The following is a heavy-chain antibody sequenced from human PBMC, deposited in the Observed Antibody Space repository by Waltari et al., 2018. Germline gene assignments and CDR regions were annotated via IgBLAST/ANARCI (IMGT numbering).Heavy chain of an antibody. J-gene: IGHJ4*02. V-gene: IGHV4-59*02. Sequence: QVQLQESGPGLVRPSETLSLTCTVSGASVSDYYWNWIRLPPGKGLGGIGTIYDSGATYYNPSLKSRLTMLMDTSKNQFSLILESVTAADRGLYYCTRGLFGRSWTPYYWGQGTLVTVSS. D-gene: IGHD3-10*01. CDR2: IYDSGAT. CDR1: GASVSDYY. CDR3: TRGLFGRSWTPYY.